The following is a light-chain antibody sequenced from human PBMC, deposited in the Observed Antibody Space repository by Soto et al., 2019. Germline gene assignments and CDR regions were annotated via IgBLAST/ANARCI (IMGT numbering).Light chain of an antibody. CDR1: QDISNS. V-gene: IGKV1-33*01. Sequence: DIEMTQSPSSLSASVGDRVTISCQASQDISNSLNWYQQKPGIAPKILIYAASNLEPGVPSRFSGSGSGTAFTLTISSLQPEDIAAYYCQQFNSLPITFGQGTRL. CDR3: QQFNSLPIT. CDR2: AAS. J-gene: IGKJ5*01.